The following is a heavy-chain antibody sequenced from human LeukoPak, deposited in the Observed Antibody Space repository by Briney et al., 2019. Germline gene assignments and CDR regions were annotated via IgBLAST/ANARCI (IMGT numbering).Heavy chain of an antibody. D-gene: IGHD6-13*01. CDR2: INHSGST. Sequence: SSETLSLTCTVSGDSISSSTYYWGWIRQPPGKGLEWIGEINHSGSTNYNPSLKSRVTISVDTSKNQFSLKLSSVTAADTAVYYCARHYSSSWYTLYNWFDPWGQGTLVTVSS. V-gene: IGHV4-39*01. CDR1: GDSISSSTYY. J-gene: IGHJ5*02. CDR3: ARHYSSSWYTLYNWFDP.